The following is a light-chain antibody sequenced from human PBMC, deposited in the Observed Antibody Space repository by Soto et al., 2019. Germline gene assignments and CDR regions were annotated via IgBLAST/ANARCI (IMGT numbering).Light chain of an antibody. Sequence: EIVLTQSPATLSSSPGETATLSCRASQYVGSRLAWYQHKPGQAPRLLIYGSSTRATGIPSRFSGSGAGTEFTLTISSLQSEDFAVYHCQQYGSSPLITFGQGTRLEIK. CDR3: QQYGSSPLIT. CDR1: QYVGSR. V-gene: IGKV3-15*01. J-gene: IGKJ5*01. CDR2: GSS.